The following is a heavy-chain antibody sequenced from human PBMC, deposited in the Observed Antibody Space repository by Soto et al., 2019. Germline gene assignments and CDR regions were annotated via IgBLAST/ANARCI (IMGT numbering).Heavy chain of an antibody. CDR2: IIPIFGTA. CDR1: GGTFSSYA. J-gene: IGHJ6*02. CDR3: ARDASPADVPGLRYYYYYYGMDV. V-gene: IGHV1-69*13. D-gene: IGHD3-16*01. Sequence: SVKVSCKASGGTFSSYAISWGRQAPGQGLEWMGGIIPIFGTANYAQKFQGRVTITADESTSTAYMELSSLRSEDTAVYYCARDASPADVPGLRYYYYYYGMDVWGQGTTVTVS.